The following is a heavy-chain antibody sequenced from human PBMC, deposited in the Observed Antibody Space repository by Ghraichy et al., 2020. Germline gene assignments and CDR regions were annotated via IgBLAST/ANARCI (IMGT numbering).Heavy chain of an antibody. V-gene: IGHV1-18*04. CDR2: ISTSSDNT. J-gene: IGHJ4*02. D-gene: IGHD3-22*01. CDR3: GRDYCDSTRCYLPDF. Sequence: SVKVSCKASGYDFTTCGISWVRQAPGQGLEWMGWISTSSDNTHYAQKFQGRVSMTTDTSTSTAYMELRSLRSDDTAVYYCGRDYCDSTRCYLPDFWGQGTLVTVSS. CDR1: GYDFTTCG.